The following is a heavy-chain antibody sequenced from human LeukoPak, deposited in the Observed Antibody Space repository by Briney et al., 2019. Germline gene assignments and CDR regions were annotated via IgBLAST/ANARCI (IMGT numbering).Heavy chain of an antibody. J-gene: IGHJ4*02. CDR2: IIPISGTA. D-gene: IGHD3-22*01. Sequence: ASVKVSCKASGGTFSSYAISWVRQAPGQGLEWMGGIIPISGTANYAQKFQGRVTITADTSASTAYMEVSSLRSEDMAVYYCARADYFDSSGFASLSYWGQGTLVTVSS. CDR3: ARADYFDSSGFASLSY. CDR1: GGTFSSYA. V-gene: IGHV1-69*06.